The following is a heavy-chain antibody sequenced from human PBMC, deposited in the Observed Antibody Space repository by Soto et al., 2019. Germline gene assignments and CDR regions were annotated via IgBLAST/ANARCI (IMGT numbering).Heavy chain of an antibody. J-gene: IGHJ6*02. V-gene: IGHV3-33*01. D-gene: IGHD1-26*01. CDR1: GFTFSSYG. CDR3: ARDRSYRGDYYYGMDV. Sequence: PGGSLRLSCAASGFTFSSYGMHWVRQAPGKGLEWVAVIWYDGSNKYYADSVKGRFTISRDNSKNTLYLQMNSLRAEDTAVYYCARDRSYRGDYYYGMDVWGQGTTVTVSS. CDR2: IWYDGSNK.